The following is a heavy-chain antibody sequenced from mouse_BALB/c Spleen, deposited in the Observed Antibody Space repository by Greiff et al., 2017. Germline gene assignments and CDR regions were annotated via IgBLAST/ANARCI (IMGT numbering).Heavy chain of an antibody. J-gene: IGHJ4*01. Sequence: EVKLMESGGGLVKLGGSLKLSCAASGFTFSSYYMSWVRQTPEKRLELVAAINSNGGSTYYPDTVKGRFTISRDNAKNTLYLQMSSLKSEDTALYYCARQKGDGDAMDYWGQGTSVTVSS. CDR1: GFTFSSYY. CDR3: ARQKGDGDAMDY. CDR2: INSNGGST. D-gene: IGHD1-2*01. V-gene: IGHV5-6-2*01.